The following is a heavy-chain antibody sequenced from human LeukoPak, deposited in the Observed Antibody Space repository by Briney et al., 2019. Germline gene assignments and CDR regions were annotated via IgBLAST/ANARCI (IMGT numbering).Heavy chain of an antibody. V-gene: IGHV3-23*01. D-gene: IGHD6-13*01. CDR2: ISGSGGST. CDR3: ASHIAAAGTDFVYFDY. CDR1: GFTFSSYA. Sequence: GGSLRLSCAASGFTFSSYAMSWVRQAPGKGLEWVSAISGSGGSTYYADSVKGRFTISRDNSKNTLYLQMNSLRAEDTAVYYCASHIAAAGTDFVYFDYWGQGTLATVSS. J-gene: IGHJ4*02.